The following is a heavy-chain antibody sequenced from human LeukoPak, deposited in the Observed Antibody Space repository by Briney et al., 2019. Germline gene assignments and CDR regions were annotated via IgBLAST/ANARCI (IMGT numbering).Heavy chain of an antibody. D-gene: IGHD3-9*01. V-gene: IGHV4-34*12. CDR1: GFTVSSNY. CDR2: ILHSGST. Sequence: GSLRLSCAASGFTVSSNYMSWVRQAPGKGLEWIGEILHSGSTNYNPSLKSRVTISLDTSNNQFSLKLTSVTAANTAMYYCGRNAAYCIDCWGQGTLVTVSS. J-gene: IGHJ1*01. CDR3: GRNAAYCIDC.